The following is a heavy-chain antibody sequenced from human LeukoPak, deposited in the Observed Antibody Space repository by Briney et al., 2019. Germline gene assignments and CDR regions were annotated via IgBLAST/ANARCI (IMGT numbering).Heavy chain of an antibody. D-gene: IGHD2-8*01. CDR2: IKQDGSEK. Sequence: PGGSLRLSCAASGFTFSSYWMSWVRQAPGKGLEWVANIKQDGSEKYYVDSVKGRFTISRDNSKNTLYLQMNSLRAEDTAVYYCAKDMRSIVVMGMGQMDVWGKGTTVTVSS. J-gene: IGHJ6*04. V-gene: IGHV3-7*01. CDR1: GFTFSSYW. CDR3: AKDMRSIVVMGMGQMDV.